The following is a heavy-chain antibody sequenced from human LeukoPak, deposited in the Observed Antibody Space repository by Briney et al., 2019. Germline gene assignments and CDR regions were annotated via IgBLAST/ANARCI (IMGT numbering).Heavy chain of an antibody. V-gene: IGHV3-23*01. J-gene: IGHJ4*02. CDR2: ISANGDTT. CDR3: VKDFWPARDGGGYYSPFEY. CDR1: GFTFNNYA. D-gene: IGHD3-22*01. Sequence: GGSLRLSCAASGFTFNNYAMNWVRQASGKGLEWVSGISANGDTTYYVDSVRGRFTISRDNSKNSVFLQMNSLRDADTAVYYCVKDFWPARDGGGYYSPFEYWGEGTLVTVSS.